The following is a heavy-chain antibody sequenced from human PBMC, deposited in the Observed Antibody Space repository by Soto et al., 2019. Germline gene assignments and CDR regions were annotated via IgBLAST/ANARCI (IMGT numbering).Heavy chain of an antibody. Sequence: PSETLSLTCAVSGYSISSGYYWAWIRQPPGKGLEWIGTIYHSGSPFHSPSLKSRVTISVDTSKNRFSLKLRSVTAADTAVYYCAVGFCGSASCSREYVQNWGQGTLVTVSS. CDR1: GYSISSGYY. V-gene: IGHV4-38-2*01. D-gene: IGHD2-2*01. CDR3: AVGFCGSASCSREYVQN. J-gene: IGHJ1*01. CDR2: IYHSGSP.